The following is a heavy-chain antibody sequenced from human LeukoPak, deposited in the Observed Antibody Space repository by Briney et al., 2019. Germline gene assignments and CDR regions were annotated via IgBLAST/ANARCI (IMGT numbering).Heavy chain of an antibody. CDR2: IKEDGSEK. V-gene: IGHV3-7*01. J-gene: IGHJ4*02. CDR1: GFTFSNSW. Sequence: GGSLRLSCAASGFTFSNSWMDWVRQAPGKGLEWVANIKEDGSEKYYLDSVKGRFTISRDNAKNSLFLQMNNLRADDTATYYCSRSLDHWGQGIQVTVSS. CDR3: SRSLDH.